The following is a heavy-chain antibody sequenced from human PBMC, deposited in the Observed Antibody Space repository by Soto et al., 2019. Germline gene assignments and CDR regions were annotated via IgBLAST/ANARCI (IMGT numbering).Heavy chain of an antibody. J-gene: IGHJ3*02. Sequence: RASVKVSCKASGYTFTSYDINWVRQATGQGLEWMGWMNPNSGNTGYAQKFQGRVTMTRNTSISTAYMELSSLRSEDTAVYYCASLPDSSGWYQNAFDIWGQGTMVT. D-gene: IGHD6-19*01. CDR1: GYTFTSYD. CDR2: MNPNSGNT. CDR3: ASLPDSSGWYQNAFDI. V-gene: IGHV1-8*01.